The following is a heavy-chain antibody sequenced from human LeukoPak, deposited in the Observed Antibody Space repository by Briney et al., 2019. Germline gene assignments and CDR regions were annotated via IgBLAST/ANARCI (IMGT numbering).Heavy chain of an antibody. CDR3: ARGGGRYCSSTSCYSFPVDY. CDR2: IYTSGST. J-gene: IGHJ4*02. D-gene: IGHD2-2*01. Sequence: PSETLSLTCTVSGGSISSGSYYWSWIRQPAGKGLEWIGRIYTSGSTNYNPSLKSRVTISVDTSKNQFSLKPSSVTAADTAVYYCARGGGRYCSSTSCYSFPVDYWGQGTLVTVSS. CDR1: GGSISSGSYY. V-gene: IGHV4-61*02.